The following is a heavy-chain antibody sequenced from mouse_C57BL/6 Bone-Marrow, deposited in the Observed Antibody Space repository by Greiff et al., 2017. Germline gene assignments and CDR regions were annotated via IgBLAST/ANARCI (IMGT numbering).Heavy chain of an antibody. CDR3: ATGVYWYLDV. CDR1: GFNIKDDY. CDR2: IDPENGDT. V-gene: IGHV14-4*01. Sequence: VQLQQSGAELVRPGASVKLSCTASGFNIKDDYMHWVKQRPEQGLEWIGWIDPENGDTEYASKFQGKATITADTSSNTAYLQLSSLTSEDTAVCDCATGVYWYLDVWGTGTTVTVSS. J-gene: IGHJ1*03.